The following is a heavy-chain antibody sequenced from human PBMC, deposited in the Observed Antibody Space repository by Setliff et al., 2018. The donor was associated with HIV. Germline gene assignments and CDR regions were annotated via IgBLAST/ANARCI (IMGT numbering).Heavy chain of an antibody. V-gene: IGHV4-38-2*01. Sequence: LSLTCAVSGYSIRSAYYWGWIRQPPGKGLEWIGSIYHGGSSYYNSSLKSRVTISVDTSKNQISLKLSSMTAADTAVYYCVRCLGMIHYYALESWGQGTLVTVSS. CDR2: IYHGGSS. CDR1: GYSIRSAYY. D-gene: IGHD2-2*01. CDR3: VRCLGMIHYYALES. J-gene: IGHJ5*02.